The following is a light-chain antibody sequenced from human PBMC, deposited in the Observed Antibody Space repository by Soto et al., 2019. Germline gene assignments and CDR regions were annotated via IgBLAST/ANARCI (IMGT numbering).Light chain of an antibody. V-gene: IGLV1-51*01. CDR1: HSNIGNNY. CDR2: DTR. J-gene: IGLJ2*01. Sequence: QSVLTQPPSVSAAPGQKVSISCSGSHSNIGNNYVSWYQQFSGAAPKLLIYDTRKRPSWIPDRFSASKSGTSATLVITGLQSGDEAYYYCGTWDSSLSAGRFGGGTKLTVL. CDR3: GTWDSSLSAGR.